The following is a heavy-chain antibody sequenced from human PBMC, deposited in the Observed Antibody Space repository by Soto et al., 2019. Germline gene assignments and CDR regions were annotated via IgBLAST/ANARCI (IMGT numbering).Heavy chain of an antibody. D-gene: IGHD1-1*01. Sequence: GASVKVSCKASGGTFSSYAISWVRQAPGQGLEWMGGIIPIFGTANYAQKFQGRVTITADESTSTAYMELRSLRSDDTAVFYCARSDHEVPYYGMDVWGQGTTPTVSS. CDR2: IIPIFGTA. CDR3: ARSDHEVPYYGMDV. V-gene: IGHV1-69*13. J-gene: IGHJ6*02. CDR1: GGTFSSYA.